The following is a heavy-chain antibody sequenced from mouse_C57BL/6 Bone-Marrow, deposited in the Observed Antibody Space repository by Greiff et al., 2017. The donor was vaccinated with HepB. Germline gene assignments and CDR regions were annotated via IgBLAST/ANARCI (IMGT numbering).Heavy chain of an antibody. CDR3: ARCYYGSSYWYFDV. Sequence: QVQLQQSGSELRSPGSSVKLSCKDFDSEVFPIAYMSWVRQKPGHGFEWIGGILPSIGRTIYGEKFEDKATLDADTLSNTAYLELNSLTSEDSAIYYCARCYYGSSYWYFDVWGTGTTVTVSS. J-gene: IGHJ1*03. V-gene: IGHV15-2*01. D-gene: IGHD1-1*01. CDR1: DSEVFPIAY. CDR2: ILPSIGRT.